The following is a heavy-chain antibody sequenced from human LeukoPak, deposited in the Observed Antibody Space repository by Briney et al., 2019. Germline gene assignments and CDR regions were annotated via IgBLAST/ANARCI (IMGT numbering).Heavy chain of an antibody. CDR3: ARDRCTNGVCYIGY. Sequence: SVKVSCKASGGTFSSYATSWVRQAPGQGLEWMGGIIPIFGTANYAQKFQGRVTITTDESTSTAYMELSSLRSEDTAVYYCARDRCTNGVCYIGYWGQGTLVPVSS. D-gene: IGHD2-8*01. V-gene: IGHV1-69*05. CDR2: IIPIFGTA. CDR1: GGTFSSYA. J-gene: IGHJ4*02.